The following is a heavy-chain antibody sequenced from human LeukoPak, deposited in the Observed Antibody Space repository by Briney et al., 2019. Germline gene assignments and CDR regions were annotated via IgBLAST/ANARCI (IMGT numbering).Heavy chain of an antibody. J-gene: IGHJ4*02. Sequence: GGSLRLSCAASGFTFSSYGMHWVRQAPGKGLEWVAVISYDGSNKYYADSVKGRFTISRDNSKNTLDLQINNPRVEDTAVYYCAKRYYDFPLDYWGQGTLVTVSS. CDR3: AKRYYDFPLDY. D-gene: IGHD3-3*01. V-gene: IGHV3-30*18. CDR2: ISYDGSNK. CDR1: GFTFSSYG.